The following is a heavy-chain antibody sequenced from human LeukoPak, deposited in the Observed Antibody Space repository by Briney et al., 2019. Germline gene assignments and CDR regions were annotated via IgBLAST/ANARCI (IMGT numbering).Heavy chain of an antibody. D-gene: IGHD6-13*01. Sequence: TSETLSLTCTVSGGLISSSSYYWGWIRQPPGKGLEWIGEINHSGGTNYNPSLKSRVAISVDTSKDQFSLKLSSVTAADTAVYYCASLAAGYGMDVWGQGTTVTVSS. J-gene: IGHJ6*02. CDR2: INHSGGT. CDR1: GGLISSSSYY. V-gene: IGHV4-39*07. CDR3: ASLAAGYGMDV.